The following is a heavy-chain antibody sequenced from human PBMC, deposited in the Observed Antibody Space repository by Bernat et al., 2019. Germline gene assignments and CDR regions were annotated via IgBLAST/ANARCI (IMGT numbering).Heavy chain of an antibody. V-gene: IGHV4-39*01. CDR3: ARHPRATVLFDS. CDR2: IYYSGST. Sequence: QLHLQESGPGLVKPSETLSLTCTVSGDSISSRLYYWGWIRQPPGKGLEWIGSIYYSGSTYYNPSLKSRLTISVDTSKNLFSLKLGSVTAADTAVYYCARHPRATVLFDSWGQGTLVTVSS. J-gene: IGHJ4*02. D-gene: IGHD1-26*01. CDR1: GDSISSRLYY.